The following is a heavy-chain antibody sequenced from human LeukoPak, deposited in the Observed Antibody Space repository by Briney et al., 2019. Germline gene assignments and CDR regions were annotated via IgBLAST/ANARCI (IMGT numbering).Heavy chain of an antibody. V-gene: IGHV1-18*01. Sequence: ASVKVSCKASGYTFTSYGISWVRQAPGQGLEWMGWISAYNGNTNYAQKLQGRVTMTTDTSTSTAYMELRSLRSDDTAVYYCARVGVKQWLVGAGVGAFDIWGQGTMVTVSS. CDR2: ISAYNGNT. CDR3: ARVGVKQWLVGAGVGAFDI. D-gene: IGHD6-19*01. CDR1: GYTFTSYG. J-gene: IGHJ3*02.